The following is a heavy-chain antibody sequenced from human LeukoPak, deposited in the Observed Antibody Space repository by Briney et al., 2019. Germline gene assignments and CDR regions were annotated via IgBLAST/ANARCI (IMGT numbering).Heavy chain of an antibody. D-gene: IGHD3-10*01. V-gene: IGHV3-73*01. CDR1: GFTFSDSA. Sequence: GGSLRLSCAASGFTFSDSAIHWVRQASGKGLEWVGRIRSKPQSYATAYDESLKGRFTISRDDSKNSMYLQMSSLRAEDTAIYYCAEVESSYCRIWGQGTLVTVSS. J-gene: IGHJ4*01. CDR3: AEVESSYCRI. CDR2: IRSKPQSYAT.